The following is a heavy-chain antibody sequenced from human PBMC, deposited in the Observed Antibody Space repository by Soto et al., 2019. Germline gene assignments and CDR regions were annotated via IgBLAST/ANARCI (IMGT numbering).Heavy chain of an antibody. D-gene: IGHD6-6*01. Sequence: PGGSLRLSCAASGFTFSDHYMSWIRQAPGKGLEWVSYISSSGSTIYYADSVKGRFTISRDNAKNSLYLQMNSLRAEDTAVYYCARYSSSSPFRYYYYYMDVWGKGTTVTVSS. CDR1: GFTFSDHY. CDR3: ARYSSSSPFRYYYYYMDV. V-gene: IGHV3-11*01. CDR2: ISSSGSTI. J-gene: IGHJ6*03.